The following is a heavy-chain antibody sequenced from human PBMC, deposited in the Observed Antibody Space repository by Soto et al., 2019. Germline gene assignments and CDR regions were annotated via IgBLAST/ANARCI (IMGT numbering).Heavy chain of an antibody. D-gene: IGHD5-18*01. Sequence: YWSWIRQPPGKGLEWIGYIYPGDSDTRYSPSFQGQVTISADKSISTAYLQWSSLKASDTAMYYCLFRGYSYGRDYWGQGTLVTVSS. CDR2: IYPGDSDT. CDR1: YW. V-gene: IGHV5-51*01. CDR3: LFRGYSYGRDY. J-gene: IGHJ4*02.